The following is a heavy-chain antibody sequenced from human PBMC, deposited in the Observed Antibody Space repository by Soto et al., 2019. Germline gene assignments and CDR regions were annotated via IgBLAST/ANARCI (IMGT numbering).Heavy chain of an antibody. Sequence: GESLKISCKGSGYSFAGYWITWVRQKPGKGLEWMGRIDPSDSQTYYSPSFRGHVTISVTKSITTVFLQWSSLRASDTAMYYCARQIYDSDTGPNFQYYFDSWGQGTPVTVSS. J-gene: IGHJ4*02. CDR2: IDPSDSQT. CDR3: ARQIYDSDTGPNFQYYFDS. D-gene: IGHD3-22*01. V-gene: IGHV5-10-1*01. CDR1: GYSFAGYW.